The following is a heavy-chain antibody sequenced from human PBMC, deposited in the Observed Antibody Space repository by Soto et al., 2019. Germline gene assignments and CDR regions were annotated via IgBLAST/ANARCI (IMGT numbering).Heavy chain of an antibody. CDR1: GFTFSSYG. CDR2: IWFDGSNK. V-gene: IGHV3-33*01. CDR3: ATTGRY. Sequence: GGSLRLSCAASGFTFSSYGMHWVRQAPGKGLEWVAVIWFDGSNKFYADSVKGRFTISRDNSKNTVSLQMNSLRDEDSAAYYCATTGRYWGQGTLVTVSS. J-gene: IGHJ4*02.